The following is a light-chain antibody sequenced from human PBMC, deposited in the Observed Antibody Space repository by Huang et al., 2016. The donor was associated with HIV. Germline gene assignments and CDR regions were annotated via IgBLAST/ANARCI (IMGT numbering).Light chain of an antibody. V-gene: IGKV4-1*01. J-gene: IGKJ2*02. CDR3: QQYNTSPCT. CDR2: WAS. Sequence: DIVMTQSPDSLAVSLGGRATINCTSSQSVLYSSNNKNYLAGYQQKPGQPPKLLIYWASARYSGVPYRLNGSGSGKDFTLTISGLQAEDVAVYYCQQYNTSPCTFGQGTKLEIK. CDR1: QSVLYSSNNKNY.